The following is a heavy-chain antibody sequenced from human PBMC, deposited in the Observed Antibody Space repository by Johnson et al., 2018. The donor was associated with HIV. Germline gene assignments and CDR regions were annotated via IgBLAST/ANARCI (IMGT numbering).Heavy chain of an antibody. V-gene: IGHV3-30*04. CDR1: GFTFSSYA. D-gene: IGHD4-17*01. Sequence: QMLLVESGGGVVQPGRSLRLSCAASGFTFSSYAMHWVRQAPGKGLEWVAVISYDGSNNYYTDSVKGRFTISRDNSKHTLYLQMNSLRAEDTAVYYCAKDYGDYRGDAFDIWGQGTMVTVSS. J-gene: IGHJ3*02. CDR3: AKDYGDYRGDAFDI. CDR2: ISYDGSNN.